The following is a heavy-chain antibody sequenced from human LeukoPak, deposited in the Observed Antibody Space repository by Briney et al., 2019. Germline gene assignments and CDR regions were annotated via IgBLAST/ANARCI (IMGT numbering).Heavy chain of an antibody. CDR1: GFTFSSYW. V-gene: IGHV3-7*01. Sequence: PGGSLRLSCAASGFTFSSYWMSWVRQAPGKGLEWVANIKQDGSEKYYVDSVKGRFTISRGNAKNSLYLQMNSLRAEDTAVYYCARLYSSSSRAYYYYYYMDVWGKGTTVTVSS. CDR3: ARLYSSSSRAYYYYYYMDV. CDR2: IKQDGSEK. J-gene: IGHJ6*03. D-gene: IGHD6-6*01.